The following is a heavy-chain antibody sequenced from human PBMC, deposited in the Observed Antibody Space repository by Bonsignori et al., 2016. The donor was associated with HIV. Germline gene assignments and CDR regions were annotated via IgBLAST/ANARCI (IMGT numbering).Heavy chain of an antibody. D-gene: IGHD5/OR15-5a*01. CDR2: TIPALGIS. V-gene: IGHV1-69*04. Sequence: QVQLVQSGAEVTKPGSSVRVSCKASGGNFRNFPISWVRQAPGQGLEWMGGTIPALGISKYGQKFQGRVTLSADESTRTAYMDLKGLTFDDTAVYFCASTRRSTSSDAFDIWGQGTMVTV. J-gene: IGHJ3*02. CDR3: ASTRRSTSSDAFDI. CDR1: GGNFRNFP.